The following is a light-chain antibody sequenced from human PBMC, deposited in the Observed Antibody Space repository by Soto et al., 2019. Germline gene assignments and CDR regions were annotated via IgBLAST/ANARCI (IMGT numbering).Light chain of an antibody. Sequence: QSVLTQPPSASGTPGQRVTISCSGSRSNIGSNTVNWYRQLPGTAPKLLIYSNNQRPSGVPDRFSGSKSGTSVSLAISGLQSEDEADYYCAAWDDSLNGYVFGTGTKVSVL. CDR1: RSNIGSNT. CDR2: SNN. V-gene: IGLV1-44*01. J-gene: IGLJ1*01. CDR3: AAWDDSLNGYV.